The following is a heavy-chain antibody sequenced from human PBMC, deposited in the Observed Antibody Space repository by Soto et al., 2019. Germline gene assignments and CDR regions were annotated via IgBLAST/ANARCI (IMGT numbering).Heavy chain of an antibody. CDR3: ARQIYDSDTGPNFQYYFDS. J-gene: IGHJ4*02. CDR2: IDPSDSQT. V-gene: IGHV5-10-1*01. CDR1: GYSFAGYW. Sequence: GESLKISCKGSGYSFAGYWITWVRQKPGKGLEWMGGIDPSDSQTYYSPSFRGHVTISATKSITAVFLQWSSLRASDTAMYYCARQIYDSDTGPNFQYYFDSWGQGTPVTVSS. D-gene: IGHD3-22*01.